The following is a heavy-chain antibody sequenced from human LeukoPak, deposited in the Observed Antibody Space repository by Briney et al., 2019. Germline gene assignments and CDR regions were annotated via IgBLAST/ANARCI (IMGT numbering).Heavy chain of an antibody. V-gene: IGHV4-59*08. CDR2: IYYSGST. D-gene: IGHD6-13*01. CDR3: ARRGSSSWYFDY. CDR1: GGSISSYY. J-gene: IGHJ4*02. Sequence: SETLSLTCTVSGGSISSYYWSWIRQPPGKGLEWIGYIYYSGSTNYNPSLKSRVIISVDTSKNQFSLKLSSVTAADTAVYYCARRGSSSWYFDYWGQGTLVTVSS.